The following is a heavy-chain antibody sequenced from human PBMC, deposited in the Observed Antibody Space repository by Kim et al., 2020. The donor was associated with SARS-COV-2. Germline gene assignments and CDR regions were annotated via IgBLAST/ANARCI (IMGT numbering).Heavy chain of an antibody. V-gene: IGHV4-59*01. CDR3: ASSYDSSGYYGSRYFDY. D-gene: IGHD3-22*01. CDR1: GGSISSYY. Sequence: SETLSLTCTVSGGSISSYYWSWIRQPPGKGLEWIGYIYYSGSTNYNPSLKSRVTISVDTSKNQFSLKLSSVTAADTAVYYCASSYDSSGYYGSRYFDYWGQGTLVTVSS. CDR2: IYYSGST. J-gene: IGHJ4*02.